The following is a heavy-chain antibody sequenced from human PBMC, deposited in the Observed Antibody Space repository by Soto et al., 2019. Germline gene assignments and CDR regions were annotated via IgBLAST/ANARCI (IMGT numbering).Heavy chain of an antibody. CDR3: ARGICTAGCYYYYYAMDV. D-gene: IGHD2-8*01. J-gene: IGHJ6*02. V-gene: IGHV3-48*03. Sequence: PGGSLRLSCAASGFTFSSYEMNWVRQAPGKGLEWVSYISSSGSTIYYADSMKGRFTISRDNAKNSLYLQMNSLRAEDTAVYYCARGICTAGCYYYYYAMDVWGQGTTVTVSS. CDR1: GFTFSSYE. CDR2: ISSSGSTI.